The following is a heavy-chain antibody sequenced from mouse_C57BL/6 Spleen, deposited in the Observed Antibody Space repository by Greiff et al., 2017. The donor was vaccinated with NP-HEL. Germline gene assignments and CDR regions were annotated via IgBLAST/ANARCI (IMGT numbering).Heavy chain of an antibody. CDR2: ISSGGSYT. V-gene: IGHV5-6*01. CDR3: ARPLFTTGNYFDY. Sequence: EVQRVESGGDLVKPGGSLKLSCAASGFTFSSYGMSWVRQTPDKRLEWVATISSGGSYTYYPDSVKGRFTISRDNAKNTLYLQMSSLKSEDTAMYYCARPLFTTGNYFDYWGQGTTLTVSS. CDR1: GFTFSSYG. J-gene: IGHJ2*01.